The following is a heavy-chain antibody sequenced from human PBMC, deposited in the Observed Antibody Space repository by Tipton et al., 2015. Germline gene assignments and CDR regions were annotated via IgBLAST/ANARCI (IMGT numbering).Heavy chain of an antibody. D-gene: IGHD6-25*01. CDR3: AQAAVLTTSAFDF. CDR2: LSIDGRT. V-gene: IGHV3-53*01. Sequence: SLRLSCAASGFSVRGKYMSWVRQAPGKGLECVSVLSIDGRTNYADSVKGRFTISRDNSANILYLQMNNVRAEDTAVYYCAQAAVLTTSAFDFWGQGTLVTVSS. CDR1: GFSVRGKY. J-gene: IGHJ3*01.